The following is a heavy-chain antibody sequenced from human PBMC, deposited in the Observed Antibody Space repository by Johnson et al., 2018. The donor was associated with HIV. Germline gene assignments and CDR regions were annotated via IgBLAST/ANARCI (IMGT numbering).Heavy chain of an antibody. V-gene: IGHV3-66*01. J-gene: IGHJ3*02. Sequence: VQLVESGGGLVQPGGSLRLSCAASGFIVSSKYMTWFRQAPGKGLEWVSVLYADGRTYYADSVKGRFTVSSDYSENTLFLQMGSLRVEDTAVYYCARDWEKNSSGFYPTVMGIWGQGTRVTVSS. CDR2: LYADGRT. D-gene: IGHD3-22*01. CDR1: GFIVSSKY. CDR3: ARDWEKNSSGFYPTVMGI.